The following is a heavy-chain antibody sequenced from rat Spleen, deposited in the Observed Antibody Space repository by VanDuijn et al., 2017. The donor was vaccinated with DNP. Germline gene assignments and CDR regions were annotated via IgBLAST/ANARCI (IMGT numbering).Heavy chain of an antibody. J-gene: IGHJ2*01. D-gene: IGHD1-4*01. V-gene: IGHV5-27*01. CDR1: GFTFSNYY. CDR2: ITTGGGGT. CDR3: AGRPPPTRGPFDY. Sequence: EVQLVESGGGLVQPGRSLKLSCAASGFTFSNYYMAWVRQTPTKGLEWVAYITTGGGGTYFRDSVKGRFISSRNNAKSTLYLQMDSLRSDDTATYYCAGRPPPTRGPFDYWGQGIMVTVSS.